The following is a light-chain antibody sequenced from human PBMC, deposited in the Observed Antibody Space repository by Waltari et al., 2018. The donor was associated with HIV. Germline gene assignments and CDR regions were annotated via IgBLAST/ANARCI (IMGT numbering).Light chain of an antibody. J-gene: IGLJ2*01. V-gene: IGLV2-11*01. Sequence: QSALTQPRSVSGSPGQSVTISCTGTSSDVGCYTYVSWYQQHPGKAPKLMIYDVSKRPSGVTDRFSGSKSGNTASLTISGLQAEDEADYYCCSYAGSYTLFGGGTKLTVL. CDR2: DVS. CDR3: CSYAGSYTL. CDR1: SSDVGCYTY.